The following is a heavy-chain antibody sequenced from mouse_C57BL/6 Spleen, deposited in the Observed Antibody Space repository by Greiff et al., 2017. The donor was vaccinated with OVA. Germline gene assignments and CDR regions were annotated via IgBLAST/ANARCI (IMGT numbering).Heavy chain of an antibody. CDR3: TTGYYSNYGFAY. Sequence: EVQLQQSGAELVRPGASVKLSCTASGFNIKDYYMHWVKQRPEQGLEWIGRIDPEDGDTESAPKFQGKATMTADTSSNTAYLQLSSLTSEDTAVYYCTTGYYSNYGFAYWGQGTLVTVSA. V-gene: IGHV14-1*01. CDR1: GFNIKDYY. J-gene: IGHJ3*01. D-gene: IGHD2-5*01. CDR2: IDPEDGDT.